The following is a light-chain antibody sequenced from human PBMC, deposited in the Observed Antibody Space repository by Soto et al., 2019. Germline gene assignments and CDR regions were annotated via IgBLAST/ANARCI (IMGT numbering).Light chain of an antibody. Sequence: IVLSQSPGARSLSPGEGATLSCRASQSVSSSNLAWYQQKPGQAPRLLIYGASNRATGIPDRFSGSGSGKDFTLTISRLEPEDFAVYYCQQYGSSGTFGQGTKVDIK. J-gene: IGKJ1*01. CDR1: QSVSSSN. V-gene: IGKV3-20*01. CDR2: GAS. CDR3: QQYGSSGT.